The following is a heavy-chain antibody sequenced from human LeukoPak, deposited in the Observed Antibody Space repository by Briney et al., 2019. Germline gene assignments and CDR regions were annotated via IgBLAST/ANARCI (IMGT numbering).Heavy chain of an antibody. J-gene: IGHJ6*03. Sequence: SETLSLTCAVYGGSFSGYYWSWIRKPPGKGLKWIGEINHSGSTNYNPSLKSRVTISVDTPKNQFSLKLSSVTAADTAVYYCARGRKMKVRGFSYMDVWGKGTTVTVSS. CDR3: ARGRKMKVRGFSYMDV. CDR2: INHSGST. CDR1: GGSFSGYY. V-gene: IGHV4-34*01. D-gene: IGHD3-10*01.